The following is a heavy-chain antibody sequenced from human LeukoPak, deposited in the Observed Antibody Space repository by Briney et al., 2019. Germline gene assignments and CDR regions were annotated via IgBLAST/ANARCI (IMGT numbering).Heavy chain of an antibody. CDR1: GFTFSSYS. CDR3: AREVSGSGSYYNGPYYYGMDV. D-gene: IGHD3-10*01. CDR2: ISSSSSTI. J-gene: IGHJ6*02. Sequence: GGSLRLSCAASGFTFSSYSMNWVRQAPGKGLEWVSYISSSSSTIYYADSVKGRFTIYRDNAKNSLYLQMNSLRDEDTAVYYCAREVSGSGSYYNGPYYYGMDVWGQGTTVTVSS. V-gene: IGHV3-48*02.